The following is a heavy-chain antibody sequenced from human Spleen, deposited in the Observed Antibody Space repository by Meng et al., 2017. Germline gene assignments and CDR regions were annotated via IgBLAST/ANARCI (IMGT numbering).Heavy chain of an antibody. D-gene: IGHD1-1*01. CDR3: TNDRLNH. CDR2: INTDGSTT. J-gene: IGHJ1*01. V-gene: IGHV3-74*01. CDR1: GSTFSGHV. Sequence: VQLGECGGRVVQPAGSLRLSWAASGSTFSGHVMHWVRQAPGKGLVWVSRINTDGSTTTYADSVKGRFTISRDNAKNTLYLQMNSLRAEDTAVYYCTNDRLNHWGQGTLVTVSS.